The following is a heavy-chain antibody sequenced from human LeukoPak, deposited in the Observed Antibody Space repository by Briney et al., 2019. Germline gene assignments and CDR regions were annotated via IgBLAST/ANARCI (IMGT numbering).Heavy chain of an antibody. V-gene: IGHV4-39*07. CDR2: IYYSGST. CDR3: ATETLYYYYDSSGSLDV. Sequence: PSETLSLTCTVSGGSISSSSYYWGWIRRPPGKGLEWIGSIYYSGSTYYNPSLKSRVTISVDTSQNQFSLKLSSVTAADTAVYYCATETLYYYYDSSGSLDVWGKGTTVTISS. D-gene: IGHD3-22*01. J-gene: IGHJ6*04. CDR1: GGSISSSSYY.